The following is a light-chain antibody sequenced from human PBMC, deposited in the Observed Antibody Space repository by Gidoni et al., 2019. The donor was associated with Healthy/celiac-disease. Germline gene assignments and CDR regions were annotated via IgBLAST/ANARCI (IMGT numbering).Light chain of an antibody. CDR3: QSYDSSLSGYV. Sequence: QSVLTPPPSVSGAPGQRVTISCTGSSSNIGAGYDVNWYQQLPGTAPKLLIYGNSKRTSGVPDRFSGSNSGNSASLAITGLQAEDEADYYCQSYDSSLSGYVFGTGTKVTVL. J-gene: IGLJ1*01. CDR2: GNS. CDR1: SSNIGAGYD. V-gene: IGLV1-40*01.